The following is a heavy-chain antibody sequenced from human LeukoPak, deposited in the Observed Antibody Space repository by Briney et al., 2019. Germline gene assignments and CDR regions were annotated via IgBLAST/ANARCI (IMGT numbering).Heavy chain of an antibody. CDR2: ISSSSSYI. V-gene: IGHV3-21*01. J-gene: IGHJ3*02. D-gene: IGHD3-16*02. Sequence: GGSLRLSCAASGFTFSSYSMNWVRQAPGKGLEWVSSISSSSSYIYYADSVKGRFTISRDNAKNSLYLQTNSLRAEDTAVYYCARMITFGGVIVYAFDIWGQGIMVTVSS. CDR3: ARMITFGGVIVYAFDI. CDR1: GFTFSSYS.